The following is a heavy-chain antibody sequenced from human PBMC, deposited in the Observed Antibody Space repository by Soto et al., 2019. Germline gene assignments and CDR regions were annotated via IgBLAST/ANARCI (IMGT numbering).Heavy chain of an antibody. Sequence: QVQMQDSGPGLVNPSQSLSLTCTVSGGSISSGGYYWSWIRQHPGKGLEWIGYIYYSGSTYYNPSLKSRVTISVDTSKNQFSLKLSSVTAADTAVYYCARRYGGNFDYWGQVTLVTVSS. CDR1: GGSISSGGYY. J-gene: IGHJ4*02. D-gene: IGHD2-15*01. CDR2: IYYSGST. CDR3: ARRYGGNFDY. V-gene: IGHV4-31*03.